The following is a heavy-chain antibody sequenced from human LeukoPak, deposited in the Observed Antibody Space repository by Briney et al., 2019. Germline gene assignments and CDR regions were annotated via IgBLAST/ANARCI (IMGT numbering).Heavy chain of an antibody. J-gene: IGHJ4*02. CDR1: GFTFSTYA. CDR3: AKEYYGSGTEY. CDR2: ITGISDSGGRT. V-gene: IGHV3-23*01. D-gene: IGHD3-10*01. Sequence: GGSLRLSCAASGFTFSTYAMSWVRQAPGKGLEWVSVITGISDSGGRTYYADSVKGRFTIPRDNSKNTLYLQMNSLRVEDTAVYYCAKEYYGSGTEYWGQGTLVTVSS.